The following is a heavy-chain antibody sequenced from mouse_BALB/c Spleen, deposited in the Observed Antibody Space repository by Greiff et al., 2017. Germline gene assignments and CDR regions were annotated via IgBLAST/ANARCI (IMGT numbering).Heavy chain of an antibody. CDR2: IYPGSGST. D-gene: IGHD2-12*01. CDR3: VRDYWCYERAWFAY. Sequence: QVQLQESGAELVKPGTSVKLSCTASGSNFTSYWIYWVQLSPGQGLEWIGDIYPGSGSTDYNDKVKSKATLTVDTSSSTAYMQLSSLASEDSALYGCVRDYWCYERAWFAYWGQGTLVTVSA. J-gene: IGHJ3*01. CDR1: GSNFTSYW. V-gene: IGHV1-55*01.